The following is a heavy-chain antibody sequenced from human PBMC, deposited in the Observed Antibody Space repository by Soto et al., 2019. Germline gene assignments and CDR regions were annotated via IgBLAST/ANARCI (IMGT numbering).Heavy chain of an antibody. V-gene: IGHV3-30*03. CDR1: GFTFSSYG. D-gene: IGHD6-13*01. CDR2: ISYDGSNK. CDR3: ARDHATYSISSDFDY. J-gene: IGHJ4*02. Sequence: QVQLVESGGGVVQPGRSLRLSCAASGFTFSSYGMHWLRQAQGKGLEWVAVISYDGSNKYYADSVKGRFTISRDNSKNTLYLQMNSLRAEDTAVYYCARDHATYSISSDFDYWGQGTLVTVSS.